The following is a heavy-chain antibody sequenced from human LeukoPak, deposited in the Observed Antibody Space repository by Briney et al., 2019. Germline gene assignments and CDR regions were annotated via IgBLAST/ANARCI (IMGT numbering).Heavy chain of an antibody. D-gene: IGHD2-21*01. CDR3: ARSIDYYYYMDV. CDR1: GFTFSSYD. Sequence: PGGSLRLSCAASGFTFSSYDMHWVRQATGKGLEWVSAIGTAGDTYYPGSVKGRFTISRENAKNSLYLQMNSLRAVDTAVYYCARSIDYYYYMDVWGKGTTVTISS. CDR2: IGTAGDT. V-gene: IGHV3-13*01. J-gene: IGHJ6*03.